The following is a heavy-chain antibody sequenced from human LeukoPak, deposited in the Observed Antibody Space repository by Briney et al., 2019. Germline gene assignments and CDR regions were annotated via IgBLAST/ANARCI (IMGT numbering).Heavy chain of an antibody. CDR1: GCSFSSYC. CDR3: ARQRYSYGLGGDY. J-gene: IGHJ4*02. V-gene: IGHV5-51*01. CDR2: IYPGDSAT. Sequence: SLNISCEVYGCSFSSYCMGWMRQLPGKGLEWMGIIYPGDSATRYSPSFQGQVAISADKSISNAYLQWSSLKASDTAMYYCARQRYSYGLGGDYWGQGTLVTVSS. D-gene: IGHD5-18*01.